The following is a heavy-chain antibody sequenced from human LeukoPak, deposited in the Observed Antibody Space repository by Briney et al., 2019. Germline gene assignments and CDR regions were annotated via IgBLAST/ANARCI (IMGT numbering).Heavy chain of an antibody. CDR1: GGSISSGGYS. J-gene: IGHJ6*02. V-gene: IGHV4-30-2*01. Sequence: SQTLSLTCAVSGGSISSGGYSWSWIRQPPGRGLEWIGYIYHSGSTYYNPSLKSQVTISVDRSKNQFSLKLSSVTAADTAVYYCARGPHYCSGGSCYRYYYYYYGVDVWGQGTTVTVSS. CDR2: IYHSGST. D-gene: IGHD2-15*01. CDR3: ARGPHYCSGGSCYRYYYYYYGVDV.